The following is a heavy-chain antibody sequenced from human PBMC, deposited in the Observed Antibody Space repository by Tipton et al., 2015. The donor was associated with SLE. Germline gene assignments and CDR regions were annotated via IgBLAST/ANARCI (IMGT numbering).Heavy chain of an antibody. Sequence: TLSLTCSVSGGSISSNYWIWIRQPPGKGLEWIGYIYSSGSTNYNPSLKSRVTISIDVSKNQFSLKLPSVTAADTAVYYCGRGATTWRGAIYGMDVWGQGTTVTVSS. CDR1: GGSISSNY. D-gene: IGHD1-1*01. J-gene: IGHJ6*02. CDR2: IYSSGST. V-gene: IGHV4-59*08. CDR3: GRGATTWRGAIYGMDV.